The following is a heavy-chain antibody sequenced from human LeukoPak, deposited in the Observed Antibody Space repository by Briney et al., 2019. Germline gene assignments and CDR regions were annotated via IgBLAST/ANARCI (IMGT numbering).Heavy chain of an antibody. J-gene: IGHJ4*02. D-gene: IGHD6-19*01. CDR3: SGGRDIAVAGPGGYFDY. CDR1: GFIFSDYH. V-gene: IGHV3-11*01. CDR2: ISPGGDAV. Sequence: GGSLRLSCAASGFIFSDYHMSWIRQAPGKGLERVSYISPGGDAVYFADSVQGRFTISRDNAKNSLFLQMSSLTAEDTAVYYCSGGRDIAVAGPGGYFDYWGQGSLVTVSS.